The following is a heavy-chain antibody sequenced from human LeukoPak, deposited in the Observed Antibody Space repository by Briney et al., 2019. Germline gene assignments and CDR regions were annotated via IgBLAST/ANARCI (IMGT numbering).Heavy chain of an antibody. CDR1: GGSISSGGYS. D-gene: IGHD2-2*01. CDR3: ARGYCSSTSCYAYSGAFDI. J-gene: IGHJ3*02. Sequence: SETLSLTCAVSGGSISSGGYSWRWVRQPPGTGLEWVGYIYHSGSTYYKPSPKSRVTISVDRSKNQFSLKLSSVTAEDTAVYYCARGYCSSTSCYAYSGAFDIWGQGTMVTVSS. CDR2: IYHSGST. V-gene: IGHV4-30-2*01.